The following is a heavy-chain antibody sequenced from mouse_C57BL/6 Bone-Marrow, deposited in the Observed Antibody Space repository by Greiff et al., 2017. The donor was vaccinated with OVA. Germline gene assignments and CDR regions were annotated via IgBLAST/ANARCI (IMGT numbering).Heavy chain of an antibody. CDR2: ISSGGDYI. J-gene: IGHJ4*01. V-gene: IGHV5-9-1*02. Sequence: EVMLVESGECLVKPGGSLKLSCAASGFTFSSYAMSWVRQTPEKRLEWVAYISSGGDYIYYADTVKGRFTIARDNARNTLYLQMSSLKSEDTAMYYCTKDGYCALYAMDYWGQGTSVTVSS. CDR3: TKDGYCALYAMDY. D-gene: IGHD2-3*01. CDR1: GFTFSSYA.